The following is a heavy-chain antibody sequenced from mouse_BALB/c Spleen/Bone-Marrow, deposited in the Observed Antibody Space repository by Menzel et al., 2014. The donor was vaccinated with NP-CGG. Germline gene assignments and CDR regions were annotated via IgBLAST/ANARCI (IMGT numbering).Heavy chain of an antibody. Sequence: QVQLQQSGAELVRPGVSVKISCKGSGYTFTDYSIHLVRQSHAKSLEWIGVISTYYGDANYNQKFKGKATMTVDRSSSTAYMELARLTSEDSAIYYCARRGSMDYWGQGTSVTVSS. CDR1: GYTFTDYS. J-gene: IGHJ4*01. V-gene: IGHV1-67*01. CDR3: ARRGSMDY. CDR2: ISTYYGDA.